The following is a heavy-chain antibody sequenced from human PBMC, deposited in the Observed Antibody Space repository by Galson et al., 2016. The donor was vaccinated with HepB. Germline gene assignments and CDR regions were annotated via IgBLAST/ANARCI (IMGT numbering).Heavy chain of an antibody. J-gene: IGHJ5*02. Sequence: LRLSCAASGFNISDFYMSWIRQAPGMGLEYIGYTSSSGTYTNYADSVKGRFIISRDNAKSSVFLQMNSLRVDDTAVYYCARIPIASDNWFDPWGQGTLVTVSS. V-gene: IGHV3-11*06. D-gene: IGHD2-21*01. CDR3: ARIPIASDNWFDP. CDR2: TSSSGTYT. CDR1: GFNISDFY.